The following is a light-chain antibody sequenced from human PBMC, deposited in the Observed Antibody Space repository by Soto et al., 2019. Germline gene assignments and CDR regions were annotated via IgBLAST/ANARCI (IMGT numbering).Light chain of an antibody. V-gene: IGLV1-40*01. CDR1: SSNIGAGYD. Sequence: QSVLTQPPSVSGAPGQRVTISCTGSSSNIGAGYDVHWYQQLPGTAPKLLIYGNNNRPSGVPDRFSGSKSGTSASLAITGLQAEDEADYYCQSYDSSSNWVFGGGTKLTVL. CDR3: QSYDSSSNWV. J-gene: IGLJ3*02. CDR2: GNN.